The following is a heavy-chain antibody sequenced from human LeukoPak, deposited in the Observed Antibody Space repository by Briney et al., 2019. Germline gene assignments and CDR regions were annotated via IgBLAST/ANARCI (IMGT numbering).Heavy chain of an antibody. V-gene: IGHV3-30-3*01. J-gene: IGHJ4*02. CDR2: ISYDGSNK. CDR3: ARVPGYDSSGYFDY. Sequence: GGSLRLSCAASGFTFSSYAMHWVRQAPGKGLEWVAVISYDGSNKYYANSVKGRFTISRDNSKNTLYLQMNSLRAEDTAVYYCARVPGYDSSGYFDYWGQGTLVTVSS. CDR1: GFTFSSYA. D-gene: IGHD3-22*01.